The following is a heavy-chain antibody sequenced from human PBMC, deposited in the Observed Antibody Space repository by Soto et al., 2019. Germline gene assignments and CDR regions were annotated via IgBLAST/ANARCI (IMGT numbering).Heavy chain of an antibody. J-gene: IGHJ4*02. D-gene: IGHD6-25*01. Sequence: GGSLRLSCAASGFPFSSYAMSLVRQSPGKGLEWVSSISGSGGSTYYADSVKGRFTISRDNSKNTLYLQMNSLRAEDTAVYYCAKVTWQRFSSLRSPRAEDGPFDYWGQGTLLTVSS. V-gene: IGHV3-23*01. CDR3: AKVTWQRFSSLRSPRAEDGPFDY. CDR1: GFPFSSYA. CDR2: ISGSGGST.